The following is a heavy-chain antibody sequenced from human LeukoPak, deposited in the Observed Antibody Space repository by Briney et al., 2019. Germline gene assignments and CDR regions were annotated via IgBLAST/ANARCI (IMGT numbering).Heavy chain of an antibody. CDR3: AKSNGYGLVDI. V-gene: IGHV4-38-2*02. Sequence: SETLSLTCNVSGYSISSGYYWGWIRQPPGKGLEWIGSIYHSGSTYYSPSLKSRVTISVDTSKNQFSLKLNSVTAADTAVYYCAKSNGYGLVDIWGQGTMVTVSS. D-gene: IGHD3-10*01. CDR2: IYHSGST. CDR1: GYSISSGYY. J-gene: IGHJ3*02.